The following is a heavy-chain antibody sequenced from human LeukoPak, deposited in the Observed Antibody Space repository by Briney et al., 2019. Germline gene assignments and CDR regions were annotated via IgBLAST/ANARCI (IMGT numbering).Heavy chain of an antibody. CDR3: ARGVGATTYYYYGMDV. Sequence: PGGYLRLSCAASGFTVSSNYMSWDGQAPGKGLEWVSVIYSGGSTYYADSGKGRFAISRDNSKNTLYLQMNSLRAEDTAVYYCARGVGATTYYYYGMDVWGQGTTVTVSS. CDR1: GFTVSSNY. CDR2: IYSGGST. V-gene: IGHV3-66*01. D-gene: IGHD1-26*01. J-gene: IGHJ6*02.